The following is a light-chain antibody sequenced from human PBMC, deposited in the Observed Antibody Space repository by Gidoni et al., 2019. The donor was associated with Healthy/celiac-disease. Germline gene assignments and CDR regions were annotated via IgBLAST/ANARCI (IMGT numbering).Light chain of an antibody. CDR3: MQALQTPPYT. Sequence: DHVMTQSPLSLPVTPGEPASISCRSSQSLLHSNGYNYLDWYLQKPGQSPQLLIYLGANRDSGVPDRFSGSGSGTDFTLKIIRVEAEDVGVYYCMQALQTPPYTFGQGTKLEIK. CDR2: LGA. CDR1: QSLLHSNGYNY. V-gene: IGKV2-28*01. J-gene: IGKJ2*01.